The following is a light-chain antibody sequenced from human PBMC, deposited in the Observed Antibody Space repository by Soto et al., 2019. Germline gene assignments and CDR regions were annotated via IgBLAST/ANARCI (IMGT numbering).Light chain of an antibody. CDR3: SSYAGSDNLV. J-gene: IGLJ3*02. V-gene: IGLV2-8*01. Sequence: QSVLTQPPSASGSPGQSVTISCTGTSRDVGAYNYVSWYQQHPGRAPKLMIFEVNKRPSGVPDRFSGSKSGNTASLIVSGLQAEDEADYYCSSYAGSDNLVFGGGTKLTVL. CDR1: SRDVGAYNY. CDR2: EVN.